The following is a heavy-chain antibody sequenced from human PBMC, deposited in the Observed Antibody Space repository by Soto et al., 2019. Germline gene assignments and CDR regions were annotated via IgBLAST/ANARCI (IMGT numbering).Heavy chain of an antibody. CDR3: AIVRRFLEGLPS. V-gene: IGHV1-69*14. CDR2: IIPISGSA. Sequence: QVQLVQSGAEVKKPGSSVKVSCKASGGNFSSYTFSWVRQAPGQGLEWMGGIIPISGSANYVQRFQGRVTITADISTSKVYMKVRCLRSEDTAVYYCAIVRRFLEGLPSWGQGTLVTVSS. D-gene: IGHD3-3*01. CDR1: GGNFSSYT. J-gene: IGHJ4*02.